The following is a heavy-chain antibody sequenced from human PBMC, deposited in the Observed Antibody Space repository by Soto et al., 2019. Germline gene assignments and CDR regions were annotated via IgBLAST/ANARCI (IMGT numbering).Heavy chain of an antibody. CDR1: GGSIGGYD. Sequence: SETLCLTCSVSGGSIGGYDGTWIRQHPGKGLEWIGYIYHSGSTNYNPSLKSRVSISVDTSKNQFSLKLSSVTAADTAVYYCAGGEYYYYMDVWGKGTTVTVSS. D-gene: IGHD1-26*01. CDR3: AGGEYYYYMDV. V-gene: IGHV4-59*01. CDR2: IYHSGST. J-gene: IGHJ6*03.